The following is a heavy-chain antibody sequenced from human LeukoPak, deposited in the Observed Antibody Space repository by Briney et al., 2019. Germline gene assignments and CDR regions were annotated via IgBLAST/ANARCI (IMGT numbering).Heavy chain of an antibody. CDR2: ISSGGTYT. J-gene: IGHJ1*01. Sequence: GSLRLSCAASGFTFSDYYMSWIRQVPGKGLEWVSYISSGGTYTIYADSVRGRFTISRDDAKNSLFLQMNSLRAGDTAIYYCARLKYGSPQHWGQGTLVTVSS. CDR1: GFTFSDYY. V-gene: IGHV3-11*06. CDR3: ARLKYGSPQH. D-gene: IGHD1-26*01.